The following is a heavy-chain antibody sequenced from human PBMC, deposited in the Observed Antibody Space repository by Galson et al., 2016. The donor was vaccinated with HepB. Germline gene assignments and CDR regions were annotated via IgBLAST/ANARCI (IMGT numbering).Heavy chain of an antibody. V-gene: IGHV3-23*01. D-gene: IGHD4/OR15-4a*01. CDR3: ARDDYSGGRGSPDY. CDR2: INNGAATT. CDR1: GFFFSGRA. Sequence: SLRLSCAASGFFFSGRAMSWVRQAPGKGLEWVSGINNGAATTGYAASVKGRFTISRDNSKNTLDLQMNSLRTEDTAVYYCARDDYSGGRGSPDYWGQGTLVTVSS. J-gene: IGHJ4*02.